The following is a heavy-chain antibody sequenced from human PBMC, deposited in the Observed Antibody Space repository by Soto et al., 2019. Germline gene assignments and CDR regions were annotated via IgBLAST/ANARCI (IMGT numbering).Heavy chain of an antibody. D-gene: IGHD4-17*01. V-gene: IGHV3-23*01. J-gene: IGHJ4*02. CDR1: GFTFSSYA. CDR3: ANYGDYVVHWDY. Sequence: GGSLRLSCAASGFTFSSYAMSWVRQAPGKGLEWVSAISGSGGSTYYADSVKGRFTISRDNPKNTLYLQMNSLRAEGTAVYYCANYGDYVVHWDYWGQGTLVTVSS. CDR2: ISGSGGST.